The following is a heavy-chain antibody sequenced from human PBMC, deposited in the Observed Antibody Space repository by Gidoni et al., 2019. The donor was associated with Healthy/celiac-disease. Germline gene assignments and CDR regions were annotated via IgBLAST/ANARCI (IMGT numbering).Heavy chain of an antibody. CDR2: INHSGST. D-gene: IGHD3-22*01. Sequence: QVQLQQWGAGLLKPSETLSLTCAVYGGSFSGYYWRWIRQPPGKGLEWIGEINHSGSTNYNPSLKSRVTISVDTSKNQFSLKLSSVTAADTAVYYCASLYYYDSSGYYADAFDIWGQGTMVTVSS. CDR3: ASLYYYDSSGYYADAFDI. V-gene: IGHV4-34*01. J-gene: IGHJ3*02. CDR1: GGSFSGYY.